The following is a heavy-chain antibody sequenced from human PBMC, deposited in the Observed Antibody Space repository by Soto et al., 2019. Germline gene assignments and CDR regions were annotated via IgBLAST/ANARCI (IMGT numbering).Heavy chain of an antibody. CDR2: ISYDGSNK. CDR3: AKEGGMRSSYYYYYMDV. J-gene: IGHJ6*03. Sequence: GGSLRLSCAASGFTFSSYGMHWVRQAPGKGLEWVAVISYDGSNKYYADSVKGRFTISRDNSKNTLYLQMNSLRAEDTAVYYCAKEGGMRSSYYYYYMDVWGKGTTVTVSS. CDR1: GFTFSSYG. D-gene: IGHD1-26*01. V-gene: IGHV3-30*18.